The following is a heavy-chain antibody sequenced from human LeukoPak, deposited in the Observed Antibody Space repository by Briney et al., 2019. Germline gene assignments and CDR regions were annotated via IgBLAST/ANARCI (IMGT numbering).Heavy chain of an antibody. Sequence: GASVKVSCKASGSTFTRYYIHWVRQAPGQGLDWMGMINPSSGSTRFAQMFQDRVTMTRDTSTSAAYMELSSLTSEDTAMYYCARTYSSSWSYCDSWGQGTLVTVSS. D-gene: IGHD6-13*01. CDR2: INPSSGST. V-gene: IGHV1-46*01. J-gene: IGHJ4*02. CDR1: GSTFTRYY. CDR3: ARTYSSSWSYCDS.